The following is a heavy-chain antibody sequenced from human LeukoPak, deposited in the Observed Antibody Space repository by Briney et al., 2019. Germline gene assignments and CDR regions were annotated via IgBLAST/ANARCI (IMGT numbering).Heavy chain of an antibody. CDR3: ARARDYGDYVNWFDP. CDR2: IYSGGKT. V-gene: IGHV3-66*01. D-gene: IGHD4-17*01. J-gene: IGHJ5*02. Sequence: PEGSLRLSCAASGFTVSSNCMNWVRQAPGKGLEWVSVIYSGGKTYYADSVKGRFTISRDNSRNTLYLQMNSLRAEDTAVYYCARARDYGDYVNWFDPWGQGTLVTVSS. CDR1: GFTVSSNC.